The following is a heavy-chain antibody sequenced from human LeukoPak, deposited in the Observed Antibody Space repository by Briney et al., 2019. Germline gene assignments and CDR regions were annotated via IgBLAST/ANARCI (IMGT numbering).Heavy chain of an antibody. CDR3: PRGLGASTAY. D-gene: IGHD1-26*01. CDR1: GLPDSRYY. Sequence: GGSLRLSCAPSGLPDSRYYMIGVRQAPGKGLEWASLIYTGGGTNYPDSVKGRFTISTDNSKNTLYLQTGSLPAGETSVYTCPRGLGASTAYWGEGTLVTVSS. CDR2: IYTGGGT. J-gene: IGHJ4*02. V-gene: IGHV3-53*01.